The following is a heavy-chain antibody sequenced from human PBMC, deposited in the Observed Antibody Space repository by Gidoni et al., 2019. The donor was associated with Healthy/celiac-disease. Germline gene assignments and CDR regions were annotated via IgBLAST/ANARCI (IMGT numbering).Heavy chain of an antibody. CDR1: GYSFTSYC. D-gene: IGHD2-21*02. CDR2: LHPSGGTT. V-gene: IGHV1-46*01. Sequence: QVQLVQSGAEVKKPGASVKVSCKASGYSFTSYCMHWVRQGPGHGLEWMGILHPSGGTTSYAQKFQGRVTMTRDTSTSTVYMGLSRLRSADTAVYYCAGDGLAYCGGDCYSLDYWGQGTLVTVSS. CDR3: AGDGLAYCGGDCYSLDY. J-gene: IGHJ4*02.